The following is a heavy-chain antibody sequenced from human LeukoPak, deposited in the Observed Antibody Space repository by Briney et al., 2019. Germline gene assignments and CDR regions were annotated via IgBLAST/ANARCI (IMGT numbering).Heavy chain of an antibody. CDR3: ATLPGDCSGGSCYGTFDY. CDR1: GGSFSGYY. CDR2: INHSGST. Sequence: NPSETLSLTCAVYGGSFSGYYWSWIRQPPGKGLEWIGEINHSGSTNYNPSLKSRVTISVDTSKNQFSLKLSSVTAADTAVYYCATLPGDCSGGSCYGTFDYWGQGTLVTDSS. V-gene: IGHV4-34*01. D-gene: IGHD2-15*01. J-gene: IGHJ4*02.